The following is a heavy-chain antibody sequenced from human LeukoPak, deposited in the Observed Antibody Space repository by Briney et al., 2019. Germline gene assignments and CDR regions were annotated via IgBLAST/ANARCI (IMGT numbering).Heavy chain of an antibody. V-gene: IGHV4-34*01. D-gene: IGHD4-11*01. Sequence: PSETLSLACAVYGGPFSGYYWSWIRQPPGEGLEWIGENNHSGSTNYNPSLKSRVIISVDTSKNQFSLKLSSVTAADTAVYYCAREVGYSNYYYFDYWGQGTLVTVSS. CDR2: NNHSGST. CDR1: GGPFSGYY. CDR3: AREVGYSNYYYFDY. J-gene: IGHJ4*02.